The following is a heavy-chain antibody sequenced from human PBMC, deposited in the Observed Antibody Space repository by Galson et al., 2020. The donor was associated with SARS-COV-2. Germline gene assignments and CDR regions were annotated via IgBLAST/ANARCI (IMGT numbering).Heavy chain of an antibody. D-gene: IGHD3-10*01. CDR3: ARQGDVLWFVETPASFDP. CDR2: GTT. Sequence: GTTYYNPSLKSRVTISVDTSNNQFSLKLRSVTAADTAVYYCARQGDVLWFVETPASFDPWGQGNLVSVSS. V-gene: IGHV4-39*01. J-gene: IGHJ5*02.